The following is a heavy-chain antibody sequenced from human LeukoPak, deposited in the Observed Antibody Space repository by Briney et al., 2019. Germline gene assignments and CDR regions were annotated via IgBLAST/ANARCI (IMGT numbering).Heavy chain of an antibody. D-gene: IGHD2/OR15-2a*01. CDR1: GFTFSNYA. Sequence: GGSLRLSCAASGFTFSNYAMTWVRQAPERGLEWVSTISPVSSYTWYAESVKGRFTISRDNPKNSLYLQMDSLRAEDTAVYYCVRDVSRRIGMDVWGQGTTVTVSS. CDR2: ISPVSSYT. V-gene: IGHV3-21*01. CDR3: VRDVSRRIGMDV. J-gene: IGHJ6*02.